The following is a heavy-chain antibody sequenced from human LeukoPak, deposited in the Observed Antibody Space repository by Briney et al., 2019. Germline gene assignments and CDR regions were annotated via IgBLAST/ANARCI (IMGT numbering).Heavy chain of an antibody. CDR3: AKDRGEQQLVPTAFDI. CDR2: ISWNSGSI. Sequence: PGRSLRLSCAASGFSFDDYAMHWVRHAPGKGLEWVSGISWNSGSIGYADSVKGRFTISRDNAKNSLYLQMNSLRAEDTAVYYCAKDRGEQQLVPTAFDIWGQGTMVTVSS. CDR1: GFSFDDYA. V-gene: IGHV3-9*01. J-gene: IGHJ3*02. D-gene: IGHD6-6*01.